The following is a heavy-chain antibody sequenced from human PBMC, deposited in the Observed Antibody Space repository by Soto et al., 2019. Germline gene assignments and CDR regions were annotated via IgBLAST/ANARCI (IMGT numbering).Heavy chain of an antibody. CDR1: GFTVSSNY. V-gene: IGHV3-53*01. Sequence: GGSLRLSCAASGFTVSSNYMSWVRQAPGKGLEWVSVIYSGVSTDYADSVKGRFTISRDNSKNTLYLQMNSLRAEDTAVYYCARARDGYNFFYEQTWGQGTLVTVSS. CDR3: ARARDGYNFFYEQT. D-gene: IGHD5-12*01. J-gene: IGHJ4*02. CDR2: IYSGVST.